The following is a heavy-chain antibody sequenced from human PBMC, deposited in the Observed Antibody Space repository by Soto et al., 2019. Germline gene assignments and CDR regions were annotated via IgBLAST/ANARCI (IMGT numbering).Heavy chain of an antibody. CDR3: ARVSNYVAVGYYYYGMDV. V-gene: IGHV4-59*01. Sequence: ASETLSLTCTVSGGSISSYYWSWIRQPPGKGLEWIGYIYYSGSTNYNPSLKSRVTISVDTSKNQFSLKLSSVTAADTAVYYCARVSNYVAVGYYYYGMDVWGQGTTVTVSS. CDR1: GGSISSYY. J-gene: IGHJ6*02. D-gene: IGHD1-7*01. CDR2: IYYSGST.